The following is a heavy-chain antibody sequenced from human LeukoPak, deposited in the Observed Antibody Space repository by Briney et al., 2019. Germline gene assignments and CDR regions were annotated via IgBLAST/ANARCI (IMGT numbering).Heavy chain of an antibody. CDR3: ARKDGGRDGMDV. CDR1: GYTFTDYY. V-gene: IGHV1-2*02. J-gene: IGHJ6*02. CDR2: LNPNTLVT. Sequence: ASVKVSCRAFGYTFTDYYMHWVRQAPGQGLEWMGWLNPNTLVTKYAQHFQGRVSMTWDTSISTGYMDLHSLTSDDTAVYYCARKDGGRDGMDVWGQGTTVTVSS. D-gene: IGHD4-23*01.